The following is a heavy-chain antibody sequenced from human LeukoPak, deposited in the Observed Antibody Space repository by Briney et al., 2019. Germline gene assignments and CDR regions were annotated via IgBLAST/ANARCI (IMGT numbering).Heavy chain of an antibody. CDR3: ARDSLLHYGMDV. V-gene: IGHV4-31*03. D-gene: IGHD1-26*01. CDR1: GGSISSGGYY. CDR2: IYYSGST. Sequence: PSQTLSLTCTVSGGSISSGGYYWSWIRQHPGKGLEWIGYIYYSGSTYYNPSLKSRVTISVDTSKNQFSLKLSSVTAADTAVYYCARDSLLHYGMDVRGQGTTVTVSS. J-gene: IGHJ6*02.